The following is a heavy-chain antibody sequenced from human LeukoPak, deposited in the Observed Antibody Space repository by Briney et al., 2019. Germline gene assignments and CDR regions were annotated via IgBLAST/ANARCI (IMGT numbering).Heavy chain of an antibody. CDR3: ARGGGYDILTGSVADFYY. CDR1: GGSISSGSYY. CDR2: IYTSGST. V-gene: IGHV4-61*02. D-gene: IGHD3-9*01. Sequence: KPSETLSLTCTVSGGSISSGSYYWSWIRQPAGKGLDWIGRIYTSGSTNYNPSLKSRVTISVDTSKNQFSLKLSSVTAADTAVYYCARGGGYDILTGSVADFYYWGQGTLVTVSS. J-gene: IGHJ4*02.